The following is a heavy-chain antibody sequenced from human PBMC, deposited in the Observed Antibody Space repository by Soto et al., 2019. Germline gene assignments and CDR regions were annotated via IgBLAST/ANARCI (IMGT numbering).Heavy chain of an antibody. D-gene: IGHD6-13*01. V-gene: IGHV1-69*01. J-gene: IGHJ2*01. CDR1: GGTFSSYA. CDR3: ARGGWSAAAGTGYFDL. CDR2: IIPIFGTA. Sequence: QVQLVQSGAEVKKPGSSVKVSCKASGGTFSSYAISWVRQAPGQGREWMGGIIPIFGTANYAQKFQGRVTITADESTSTAYMELSSLRSEDTAVYYCARGGWSAAAGTGYFDLWGRGTLVTVSS.